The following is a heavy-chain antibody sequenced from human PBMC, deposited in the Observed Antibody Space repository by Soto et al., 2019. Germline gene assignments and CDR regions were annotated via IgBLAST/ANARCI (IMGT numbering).Heavy chain of an antibody. Sequence: GGSLRLSCAASGFTFSTYAMSWVRQAPGKGLEWVSTISGSGDSTYYANSVKGRFTISRDNSRNTLDLQMNSLRVEDTAVYYCAKGGEGSCSKTSCLYFSDYWGQGTLVTVSS. CDR2: ISGSGDST. CDR3: AKGGEGSCSKTSCLYFSDY. V-gene: IGHV3-23*01. J-gene: IGHJ4*02. D-gene: IGHD2-2*01. CDR1: GFTFSTYA.